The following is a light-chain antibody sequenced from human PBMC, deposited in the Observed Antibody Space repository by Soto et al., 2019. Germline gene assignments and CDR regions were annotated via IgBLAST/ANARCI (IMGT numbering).Light chain of an antibody. V-gene: IGKV3-20*01. CDR1: QSGISGN. Sequence: IVLTQSPGTLSLSPGEGATLSCRASQSGISGNLAWYQQRPGQAPRLVIFGGSYRATGIPDRFSGSGSGTDYSLTISRVEPEDFAVYYCQHYGNSPTFGGGTKVEIK. CDR2: GGS. CDR3: QHYGNSPT. J-gene: IGKJ4*01.